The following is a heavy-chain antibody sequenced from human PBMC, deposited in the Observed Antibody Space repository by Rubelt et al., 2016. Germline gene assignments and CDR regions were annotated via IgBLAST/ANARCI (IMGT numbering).Heavy chain of an antibody. Sequence: QLQLQESGPGLVKPSETLSLTCTVSGGSISSSSYYWGWIRQPPGKGLEWIGSIYYSGSTNYNPSLKSRVTISVDTSKNQFSLKLSSVTAADTAVYYCARDLAAAGTCRFDPWGQGTLVTVSS. D-gene: IGHD6-13*01. CDR1: GGSISSSSYY. CDR3: ARDLAAAGTCRFDP. V-gene: IGHV4-39*07. J-gene: IGHJ5*02. CDR2: IYYSGST.